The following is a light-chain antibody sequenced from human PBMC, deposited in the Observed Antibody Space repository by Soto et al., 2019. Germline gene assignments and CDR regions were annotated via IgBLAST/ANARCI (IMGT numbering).Light chain of an antibody. J-gene: IGKJ3*01. CDR1: QGLVYSDGDIY. Sequence: DVVMTQSPLSLTVTLGQPASISCRSSQGLVYSDGDIYLNCLHQRPGQSPRRLIYKISNRESVVPERSSGSGSCTDFTPTISRVETNDVGNYYYMQGHHWPFTSGPRTKVDVK. CDR3: MQGHHWPFT. V-gene: IGKV2-30*01. CDR2: KIS.